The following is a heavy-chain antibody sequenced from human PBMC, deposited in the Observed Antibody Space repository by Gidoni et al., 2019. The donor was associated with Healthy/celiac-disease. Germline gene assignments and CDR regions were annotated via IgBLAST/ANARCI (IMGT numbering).Heavy chain of an antibody. CDR1: GFTFSNAW. CDR2: IKSKTDGGTT. CDR3: TTDWSQPGSSGYYQKLYYYYGMDV. D-gene: IGHD3-22*01. V-gene: IGHV3-15*01. J-gene: IGHJ6*02. Sequence: EVQLVESGGGLVKPGGSLRLSCAASGFTFSNAWMSWVRQAPGKGLEWVGRIKSKTDGGTTDYAAPVKGRFTISRDDSKNTLYLQMNSLKTEDTAVYYCTTDWSQPGSSGYYQKLYYYYGMDVWGQGTTVTVSS.